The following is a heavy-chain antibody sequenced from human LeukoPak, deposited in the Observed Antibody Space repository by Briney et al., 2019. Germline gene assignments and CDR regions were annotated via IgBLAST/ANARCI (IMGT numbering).Heavy chain of an antibody. J-gene: IGHJ5*02. CDR3: ARAIPLSYSDP. CDR1: GSSLTIGGYF. V-gene: IGHV4-30-2*01. CDR2: IYHTGTT. D-gene: IGHD2/OR15-2a*01. Sequence: SETLSLTCTVSGSSLTIGGYFWTWLRQPPGKGLEWIGYIYHTGTTYYSPSLKNRVTISDDTSKNQFSLNLTSVTAADTAVYYCARAIPLSYSDPWGQGTLVTVSS.